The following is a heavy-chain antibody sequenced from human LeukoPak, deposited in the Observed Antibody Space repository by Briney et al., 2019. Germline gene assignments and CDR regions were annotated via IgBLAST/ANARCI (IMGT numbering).Heavy chain of an antibody. Sequence: ASVKVSCKASGYTFTGYYMHWVRQAPGQGPEWMGWINPNSGGTKYAEKFQGRVTMTRDTSISTAYMEVGRLTSADTAVYYCARDDCSGGSCYRTWGQGTLVTVSS. J-gene: IGHJ4*02. D-gene: IGHD2-15*01. CDR1: GYTFTGYY. V-gene: IGHV1-2*02. CDR2: INPNSGGT. CDR3: ARDDCSGGSCYRT.